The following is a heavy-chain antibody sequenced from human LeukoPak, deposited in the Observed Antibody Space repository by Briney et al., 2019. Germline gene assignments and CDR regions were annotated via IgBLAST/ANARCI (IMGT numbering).Heavy chain of an antibody. CDR3: EASVVTAIGAFDI. D-gene: IGHD2-21*02. Sequence: GGSLRLSCAASGFTFSSYAMHWVRQAPGKGLEWVAVISYDGSNKCYADSVKGRFTISRDNSKNTLYLQMNSLRAEDTAVYYCEASVVTAIGAFDIWSQGTMVTVSS. J-gene: IGHJ3*02. V-gene: IGHV3-30-3*01. CDR2: ISYDGSNK. CDR1: GFTFSSYA.